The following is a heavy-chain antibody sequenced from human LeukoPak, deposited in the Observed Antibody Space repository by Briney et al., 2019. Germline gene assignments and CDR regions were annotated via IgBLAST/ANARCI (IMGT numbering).Heavy chain of an antibody. CDR3: ARATAAPSPYFFDH. J-gene: IGHJ4*02. CDR2: IYYNGNT. CDR1: GGSIRSSNSF. Sequence: PSETLSLTCSVSGGSIRSSNSFWGWIRQPPGERLEWIATIYYNGNTYYNPSLQSRVTISVDTSTNQFSLKLNSVIAADTAVYYCARATAAPSPYFFDHWGQGTLVTVSS. V-gene: IGHV4-39*07. D-gene: IGHD6-25*01.